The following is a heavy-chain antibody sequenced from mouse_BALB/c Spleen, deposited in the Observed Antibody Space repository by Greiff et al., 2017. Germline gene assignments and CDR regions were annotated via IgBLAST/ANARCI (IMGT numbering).Heavy chain of an antibody. CDR2: IDPENGNT. J-gene: IGHJ2*01. CDR1: GFNIKDYY. V-gene: IGHV14-1*02. CDR3: ARALYYYGSSLLDC. Sequence: EVQLQQSGAELVRPGALVKLSCKASGFNIKDYYMHWVKQRPEQGLEWIGWIDPENGNTIYDPKFQGKASITADTSSNTAYLQLSSLTSEDTAVYYCARALYYYGSSLLDCWGQGTTLTVSS. D-gene: IGHD1-1*01.